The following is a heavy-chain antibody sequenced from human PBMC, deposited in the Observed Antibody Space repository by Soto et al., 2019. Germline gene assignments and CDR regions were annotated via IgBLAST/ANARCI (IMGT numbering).Heavy chain of an antibody. J-gene: IGHJ5*02. Sequence: QITLKESGPTLVKPTQTLTLTCTFSGFSLTTSGVGVGWIRQPPGKALEWLALIYWDDDKRYSPSLKSRLPTTXDXXKNPVVLTMTNMDPADTATYFCAHRTTTVTWWFDPWGQGTLVTVSS. V-gene: IGHV2-5*02. CDR1: GFSLTTSGVG. D-gene: IGHD4-17*01. CDR2: IYWDDDK. CDR3: AHRTTTVTWWFDP.